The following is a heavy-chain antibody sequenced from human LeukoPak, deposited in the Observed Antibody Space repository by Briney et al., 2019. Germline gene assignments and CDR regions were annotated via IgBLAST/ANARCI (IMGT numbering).Heavy chain of an antibody. D-gene: IGHD2-21*01. Sequence: GESLKISCKGSEYSFTSYWIGWVRQMPGKGLEWMGIIYPGDSDTRYSPSFQGQVTISADKSISTAYLQWSSLKASDTAMYYCARLLYCGGDCPSPFDYWGQGTLVTVSS. V-gene: IGHV5-51*01. CDR2: IYPGDSDT. CDR1: EYSFTSYW. CDR3: ARLLYCGGDCPSPFDY. J-gene: IGHJ4*02.